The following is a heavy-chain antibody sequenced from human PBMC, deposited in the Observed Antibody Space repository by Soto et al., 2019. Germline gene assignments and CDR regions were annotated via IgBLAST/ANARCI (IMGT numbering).Heavy chain of an antibody. Sequence: QVQLVQSGAEVKKPGASVKVSCKASGYTFTGYYMHWVRQAPGQGLEWMGWINPNSGGTNYAQKFQGWVTMTRDTYISTAYMELSRLRSDDTAVYYCARGGTWMPYCGGDCAPLFQHWGQGTLVTVSS. CDR3: ARGGTWMPYCGGDCAPLFQH. CDR2: INPNSGGT. D-gene: IGHD2-21*02. CDR1: GYTFTGYY. J-gene: IGHJ1*01. V-gene: IGHV1-2*04.